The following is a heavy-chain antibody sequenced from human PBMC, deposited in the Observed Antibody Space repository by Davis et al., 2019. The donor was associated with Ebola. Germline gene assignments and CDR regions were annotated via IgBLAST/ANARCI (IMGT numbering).Heavy chain of an antibody. CDR1: GFTFDDFA. CDR2: INSDGSGT. V-gene: IGHV3-74*01. CDR3: AKDFGNFRGPDY. J-gene: IGHJ4*02. Sequence: PGGSLRLSCAASGFTFDDFAMTWVRQAPGKGLVWVSRINSDGSGTNYADSVKGRFSISRDNAKNTLYLQMNGLRAEDTAVYYCAKDFGNFRGPDYWGQGTLVTVSS. D-gene: IGHD3-10*01.